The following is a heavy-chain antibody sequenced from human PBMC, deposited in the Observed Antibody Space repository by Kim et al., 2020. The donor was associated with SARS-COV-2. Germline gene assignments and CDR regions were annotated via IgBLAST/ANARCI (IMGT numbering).Heavy chain of an antibody. CDR2: IYYSGST. V-gene: IGHV4-61*01. J-gene: IGHJ4*02. D-gene: IGHD6-19*01. CDR1: GGSVSSGSYY. CDR3: ARSGDGWYGG. Sequence: SETLSLTCTVSGGSVSSGSYYWSWIRQPPGKGLEWIGYIYYSGSTNYNPSLKSRVTISVDTSKNQFSLKLSSVTAADTAVYYCARSGDGWYGGWGQGTLVTVSS.